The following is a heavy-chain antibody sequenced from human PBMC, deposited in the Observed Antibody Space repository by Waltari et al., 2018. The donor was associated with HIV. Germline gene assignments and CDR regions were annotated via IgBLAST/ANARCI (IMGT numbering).Heavy chain of an antibody. D-gene: IGHD4-17*01. V-gene: IGHV3-23*01. Sequence: EVQVLESGGGLVQPGGSLRLPCAASGFTFSAYAMGWVRQAPGKGLEWVSAIGLSGATTFYADSVKGRFTISRDNSKNTLYLQMNSLRAEDTAVYYCARGHRETVTTLRFDPWGQGTLVTVSS. J-gene: IGHJ5*02. CDR1: GFTFSAYA. CDR2: IGLSGATT. CDR3: ARGHRETVTTLRFDP.